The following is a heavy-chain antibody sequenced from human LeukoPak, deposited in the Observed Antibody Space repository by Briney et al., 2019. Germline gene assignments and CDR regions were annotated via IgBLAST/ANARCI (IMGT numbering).Heavy chain of an antibody. V-gene: IGHV3-66*01. Sequence: GGSLRLSCAASGFTVSSNHMNWVRQAPGKGLEWVSIIYSGGTTHYADSVEGRFIVSKDSSVNTVYLQLNSLRAEDTGLYYCARDSTSYYFDYWGQGTPVTVSS. CDR3: ARDSTSYYFDY. J-gene: IGHJ4*02. CDR2: IYSGGTT. CDR1: GFTVSSNH. D-gene: IGHD6-6*01.